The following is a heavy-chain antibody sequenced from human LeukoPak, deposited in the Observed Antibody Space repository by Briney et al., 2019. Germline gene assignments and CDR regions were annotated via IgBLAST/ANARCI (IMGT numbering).Heavy chain of an antibody. J-gene: IGHJ4*02. CDR3: ARGGWRLDY. CDR2: IYYGGST. V-gene: IGHV4-39*07. Sequence: SETLSLTCTVSGGSISSNTYYWDWIRQPPGKGLECIGSIYYGGSTYYHPSLKSRVIISVDTSKNQFSLKLSSVTAADTAVYYCARGGWRLDYWGQGTLVTVSS. CDR1: GGSISSNTYY. D-gene: IGHD2-15*01.